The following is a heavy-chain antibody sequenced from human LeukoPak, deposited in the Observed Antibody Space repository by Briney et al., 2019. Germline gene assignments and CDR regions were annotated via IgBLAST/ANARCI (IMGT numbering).Heavy chain of an antibody. V-gene: IGHV3-21*01. CDR2: ISSSSSYI. D-gene: IGHD3-22*01. Sequence: GSLRLSCAASGFTFSSYSMNWVRQAPGKGLEWVSSISSSSSYIYYADSVKGRFTISRDNAKNSLYLQMNSLRAEDTAVYYCARGGHYYDSRYFDYWGQGTLVTVSS. CDR1: GFTFSSYS. J-gene: IGHJ4*02. CDR3: ARGGHYYDSRYFDY.